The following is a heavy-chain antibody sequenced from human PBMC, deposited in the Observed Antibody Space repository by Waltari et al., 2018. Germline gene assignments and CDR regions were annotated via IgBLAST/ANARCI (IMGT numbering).Heavy chain of an antibody. CDR2: IRPTGGRA. D-gene: IGHD1-1*01. V-gene: IGHV1-46*01. CDR1: GYSFFSFY. CDR3: ARDRTETFNFYYGMDV. Sequence: QVHLVQSGAEVKKPGASVTVSCKASGYSFFSFYIHWVRQAPGQGLEWIGAIRPTGGRATYAQRFQGKVAMTRDTSTNTVYLEVKSLGSEDTALYFCARDRTETFNFYYGMDVWGQGTTVTVSS. J-gene: IGHJ6*02.